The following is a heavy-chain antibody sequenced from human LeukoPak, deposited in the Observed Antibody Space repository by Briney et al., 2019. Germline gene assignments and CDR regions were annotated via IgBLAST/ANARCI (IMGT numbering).Heavy chain of an antibody. Sequence: TSQTLSLTCTVSGGSISSGDYFWSWIRQHPGKGLEWIGYIYYSGTTYYNPSLKSRLTLSLDTSKNQFSLRLSSVTAADTAVYYCAREGRGNFVNYFENWGQGTLVTVSS. CDR2: IYYSGTT. J-gene: IGHJ4*02. V-gene: IGHV4-31*03. CDR3: AREGRGNFVNYFEN. D-gene: IGHD4-23*01. CDR1: GGSISSGDYF.